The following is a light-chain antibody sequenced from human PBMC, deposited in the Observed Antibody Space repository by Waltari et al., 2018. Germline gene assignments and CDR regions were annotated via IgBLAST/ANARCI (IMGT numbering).Light chain of an antibody. CDR3: QQYDSSPPT. V-gene: IGKV3-20*01. CDR2: GAS. CDR1: QSVTNY. J-gene: IGKJ4*01. Sequence: EIVLTQSPATLYLSPGERATLSCRASQSVTNYLAWYQQKPGQAPRLLISGASSRATGIPDSFSGGGSATDFTLTISRLEPEYFAVYYCQQYDSSPPTFGVWTKVEIK.